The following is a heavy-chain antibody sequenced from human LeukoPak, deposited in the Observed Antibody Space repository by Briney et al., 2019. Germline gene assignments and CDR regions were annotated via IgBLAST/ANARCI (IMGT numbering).Heavy chain of an antibody. Sequence: SETLSLTCTVSGGSISSYYWSWIRQPPGKGLEWIGEVYYSGGTNYNPSLKSRVTISVDTSKNQFSLKLTSVTAADTAVYYCARAEGYGSGTYYRAFDYWGQGTLVTVSS. D-gene: IGHD3-10*01. CDR1: GGSISSYY. V-gene: IGHV4-59*01. CDR2: VYYSGGT. CDR3: ARAEGYGSGTYYRAFDY. J-gene: IGHJ4*02.